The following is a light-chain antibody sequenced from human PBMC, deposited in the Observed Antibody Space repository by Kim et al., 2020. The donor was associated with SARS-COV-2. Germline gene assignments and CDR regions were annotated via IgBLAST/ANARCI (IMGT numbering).Light chain of an antibody. V-gene: IGKV1-27*01. CDR1: HGFSSS. Sequence: SASVGDRVTITCRASHGFSSSLAWYQQKPGKVPDLLLYTASILQSGVPSRFSGSGSVTVFTLTISSLQPEDVATYYCQHYNSAPFTFGQGTKLEI. CDR2: TAS. CDR3: QHYNSAPFT. J-gene: IGKJ2*01.